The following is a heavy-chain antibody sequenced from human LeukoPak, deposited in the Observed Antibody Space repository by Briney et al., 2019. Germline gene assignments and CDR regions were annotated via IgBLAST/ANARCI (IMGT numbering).Heavy chain of an antibody. J-gene: IGHJ4*02. CDR3: AGRRANTCNFCFVY. V-gene: IGHV3-66*02. CDR2: IYDRGDA. CDR1: GFTVTSNF. Sequence: GGSLRLSCAVSGFTVTSNFMSWVRQAPGKGLEWVSVIYDRGDAYYADSVKGRFTVYRDTSKNTLYLQLNNLGAEDTAVYYCAGRRANTCNFCFVYWGQGTLVTVSS. D-gene: IGHD1-1*01.